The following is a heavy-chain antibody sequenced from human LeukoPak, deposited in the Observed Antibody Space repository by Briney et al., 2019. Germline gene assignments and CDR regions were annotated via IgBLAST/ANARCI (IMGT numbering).Heavy chain of an antibody. CDR1: GGSVSSGSYY. V-gene: IGHV4-61*01. Sequence: PSETLSLTCTVSGGSVSSGSYYWSWIRQPPGKGLEWIGYIYYSGSTNYNPSLKSRVTISVDTSKNQLSLKLSSVTAADTTVYYCARDYYDSSGYYSDAFDIWGQGTMVTVSS. CDR3: ARDYYDSSGYYSDAFDI. D-gene: IGHD3-22*01. J-gene: IGHJ3*02. CDR2: IYYSGST.